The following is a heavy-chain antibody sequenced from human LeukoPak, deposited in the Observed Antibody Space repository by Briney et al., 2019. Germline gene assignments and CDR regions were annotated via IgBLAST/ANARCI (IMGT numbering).Heavy chain of an antibody. CDR1: GGSISSSSHN. V-gene: IGHV4-39*01. D-gene: IGHD6-13*01. Sequence: SETLSLTCIVSGGSISSSSHNWGWIRQPPGKGLEWIGSIYYTGTTYYNPSLKSRLTISVDTSKNQFSLRLSSVTAVDTAVYYCARHDRIIASPLVWGQGILVTVSS. CDR2: IYYTGTT. CDR3: ARHDRIIASPLV. J-gene: IGHJ4*02.